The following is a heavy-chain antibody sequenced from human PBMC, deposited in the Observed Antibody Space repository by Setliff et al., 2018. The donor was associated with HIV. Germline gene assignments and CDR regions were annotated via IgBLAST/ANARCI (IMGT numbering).Heavy chain of an antibody. CDR3: ARVPNWGSAPFAYDV. Sequence: TLSLTCTVSGASISSGGYYWNWIRQLPGKGLEWIGYILDSGSTYYNPSLRGRLSMSIDTSANQFSVELTSVTAADTALYFCARVPNWGSAPFAYDVWGRGTMVTVSS. D-gene: IGHD7-27*01. V-gene: IGHV4-31*03. CDR2: ILDSGST. CDR1: GASISSGGYY. J-gene: IGHJ3*01.